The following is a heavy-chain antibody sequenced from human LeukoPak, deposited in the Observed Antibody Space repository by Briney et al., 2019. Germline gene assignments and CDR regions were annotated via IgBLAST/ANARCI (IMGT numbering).Heavy chain of an antibody. CDR1: GFTFSSYS. Sequence: GGSLRLSCAASGFTFSSYSMNWVRQAPGKGLEWVSSISSSSSYIYYADSVKGRFTISRDNAKNSLYLQMNSLRAEDTAVYYCVRGSYDFWSGHDIYWGQGTLVTVSS. D-gene: IGHD3-3*01. J-gene: IGHJ4*02. V-gene: IGHV3-21*01. CDR3: VRGSYDFWSGHDIY. CDR2: ISSSSSYI.